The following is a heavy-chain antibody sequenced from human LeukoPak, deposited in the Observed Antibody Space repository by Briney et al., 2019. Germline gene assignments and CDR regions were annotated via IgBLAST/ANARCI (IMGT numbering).Heavy chain of an antibody. D-gene: IGHD6-19*01. V-gene: IGHV1-18*01. CDR1: GYTFTSYG. Sequence: ASVKVSCKASGYTFTSYGISWVRQAPGQGLEWMGWISAYNGNTNYAQKLQGRVTMTTDTSTSTAYMELRSLRSDDTAVYYCARGWLVLHLSYFGYWGQGTLVTVSS. CDR2: ISAYNGNT. J-gene: IGHJ4*02. CDR3: ARGWLVLHLSYFGY.